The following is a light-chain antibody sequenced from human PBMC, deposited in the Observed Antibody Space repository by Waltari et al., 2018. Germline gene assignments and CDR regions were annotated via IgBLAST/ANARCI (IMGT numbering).Light chain of an antibody. CDR3: QQYDRYPCT. CDR2: EAS. CDR1: QSIRSW. Sequence: DIQMTQSPSTLSASVGDTVSITCRASQSIRSWLAWYQRKPGKAPKLLIYEASTLESGVPSRFSGSGSGTEFTLVISSLQPEDFASYHCQQYDRYPCTFGLGTEVEIK. V-gene: IGKV1-5*03. J-gene: IGKJ1*01.